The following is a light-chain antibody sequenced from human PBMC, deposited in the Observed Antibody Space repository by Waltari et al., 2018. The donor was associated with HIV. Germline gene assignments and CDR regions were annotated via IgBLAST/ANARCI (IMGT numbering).Light chain of an antibody. V-gene: IGLV3-25*03. CDR1: ALSNQY. J-gene: IGLJ1*01. CDR2: RDT. CDR3: QSADSSGTYV. Sequence: CSGDALSNQYTFWYQQKPGQAPVLVIYRDTERPSGIPERFSGSSSGTTVTLTISGVQAEDEADYYCQSADSSGTYVFGTGTKVTVV.